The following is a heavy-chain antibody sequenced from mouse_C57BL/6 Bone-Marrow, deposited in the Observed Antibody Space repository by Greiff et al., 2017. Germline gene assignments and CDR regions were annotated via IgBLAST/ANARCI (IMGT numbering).Heavy chain of an antibody. D-gene: IGHD2-2*01. CDR3: ARPIWLGWYFDV. J-gene: IGHJ1*03. CDR1: GYTFTGYW. CDR2: ILPGRGST. Sequence: QVQLQQSGAELMKPGASVKLSCKATGYTFTGYWIEWVKQRPGHGLELIGEILPGRGSTNYNEKFKGKATFTADTSSNTAYMQLSSLTTEDSAIYYCARPIWLGWYFDVWGTGTTVTVSS. V-gene: IGHV1-9*01.